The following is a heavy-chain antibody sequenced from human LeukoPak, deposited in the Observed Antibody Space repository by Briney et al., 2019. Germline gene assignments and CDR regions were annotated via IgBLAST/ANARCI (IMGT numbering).Heavy chain of an antibody. CDR1: GFSFSSYE. V-gene: IGHV3-48*03. CDR3: ARGSWNFEY. CDR2: ISSSGSTI. J-gene: IGHJ4*02. D-gene: IGHD6-13*01. Sequence: GGSLRLSCASSGFSFSSYEMTWVRQALGKGLECVSYISSSGSTIYYADSVKGRFTISRDNAKNSLYLQMNSLRAEDTAVYFCARGSWNFEYWGQGTLVTVSS.